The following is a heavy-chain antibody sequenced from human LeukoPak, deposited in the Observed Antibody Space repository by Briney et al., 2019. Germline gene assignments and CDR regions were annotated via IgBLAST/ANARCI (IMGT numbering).Heavy chain of an antibody. D-gene: IGHD3-10*01. CDR3: AKDTGYGSGSYYKGWFDP. CDR1: GFTFSSYA. CDR2: SSGGGGST. Sequence: PGGSLRLCCAASGFTFSSYAMSWVRQAPGKGLEWVSASSGGGGSTYYADSVKGRFTISRDNSKNTLYLQMNSRRAEDTAVYYCAKDTGYGSGSYYKGWFDPWGQGTLVTVSS. J-gene: IGHJ5*02. V-gene: IGHV3-23*01.